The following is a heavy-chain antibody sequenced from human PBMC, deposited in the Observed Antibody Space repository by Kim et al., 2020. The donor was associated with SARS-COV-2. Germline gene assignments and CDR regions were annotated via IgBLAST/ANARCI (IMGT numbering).Heavy chain of an antibody. Sequence: GESLKISCKGSGYKFANYWIGWVRQMPGKGLEWMGIIYPGDSEIRYNPSFQGXVTFSADXSISTAYLQWSRVKAXDXXMXXXASXEYYXEXWGQGSXXT. CDR1: GYKFANYW. CDR2: IYPGDSEI. CDR3: ASXEYYXEX. V-gene: IGHV5-51*01. J-gene: IGHJ4*02.